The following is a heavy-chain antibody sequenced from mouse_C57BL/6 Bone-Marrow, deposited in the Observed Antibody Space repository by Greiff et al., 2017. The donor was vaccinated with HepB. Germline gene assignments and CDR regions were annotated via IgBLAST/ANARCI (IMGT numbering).Heavy chain of an antibody. Sequence: EVKLVESGPVLVKPGPSVKISCKASGFTFTDYYMHWVKQSHGKSLEWIGLVYPYNGGTIYNQKFKGKATLPVDTSSSTAYMELTSLTSEDSAVYYCARGPYYYGSSAWFAYWGQGTLVTVSA. D-gene: IGHD1-1*01. CDR1: GFTFTDYY. V-gene: IGHV1-36*01. CDR3: ARGPYYYGSSAWFAY. CDR2: VYPYNGGT. J-gene: IGHJ3*01.